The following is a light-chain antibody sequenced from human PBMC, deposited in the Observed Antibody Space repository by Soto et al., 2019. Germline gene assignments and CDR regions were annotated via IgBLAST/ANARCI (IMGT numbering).Light chain of an antibody. CDR1: QSLFYSSNNKNY. CDR2: WAS. J-gene: IGKJ4*01. V-gene: IGKV4-1*01. CDR3: QQYYDLPVT. Sequence: DFVLTQSPDSLAVSLGERATINCKSSQSLFYSSNNKNYFAWYQQKPGQPPKLLIYWASTRESGVPDRFSGSGSVTDFTLTISSLQAEDVAVYYCQQYYDLPVTFGGGTKVEIK.